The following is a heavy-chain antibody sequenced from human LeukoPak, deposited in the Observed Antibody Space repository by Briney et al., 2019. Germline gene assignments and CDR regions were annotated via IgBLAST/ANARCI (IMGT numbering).Heavy chain of an antibody. J-gene: IGHJ6*03. V-gene: IGHV3-30*04. D-gene: IGHD3-10*01. CDR3: AKDSAFYYTDV. CDR2: ISYDGSNK. Sequence: GGSLRLSCAASGFTFSSYAMHWVRQAPGKGLEWVAVISYDGSNKYYADSVKGRFTISRDNSKNTLYLQMNSLRAEDTAVYYCAKDSAFYYTDVWGKGTTVIISS. CDR1: GFTFSSYA.